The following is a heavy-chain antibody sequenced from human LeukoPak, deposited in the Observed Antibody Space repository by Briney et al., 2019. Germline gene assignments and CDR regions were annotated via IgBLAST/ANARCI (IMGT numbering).Heavy chain of an antibody. V-gene: IGHV4-59*03. CDR2: IYSSGST. J-gene: IGHJ3*02. CDR1: GASISNYY. D-gene: IGHD5-24*01. CDR3: SEERRSHDGFDI. Sequence: PSETLSLTCTGSGASISNYYWSWIRQPPGKGLEWIGYIYSSGSTNYNPSLNSRVTISVDKSKTQLSLKLSSVTAADTAVYCYSEERRSHDGFDIWGQGTMVTVSS.